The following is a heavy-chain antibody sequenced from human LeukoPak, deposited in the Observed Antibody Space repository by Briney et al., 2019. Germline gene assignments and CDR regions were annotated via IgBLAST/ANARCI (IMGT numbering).Heavy chain of an antibody. CDR1: GFTFSGSA. V-gene: IGHV3-74*01. D-gene: IGHD5-24*01. CDR2: INSDGSST. Sequence: GGSLRLSCAASGFTFSGSAMHWVRQAPGKGLVWVSRINSDGSSTSYADSVKGRLTISRDNAKNTLYLQMNSLRAEDTAVYYCARDLGRDGYFDYWGQGTLVTVSS. J-gene: IGHJ4*02. CDR3: ARDLGRDGYFDY.